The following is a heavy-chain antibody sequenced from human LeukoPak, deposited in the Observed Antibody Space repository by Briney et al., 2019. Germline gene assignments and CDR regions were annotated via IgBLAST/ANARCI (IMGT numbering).Heavy chain of an antibody. CDR2: IKQEGSDK. V-gene: IGHV3-7*01. CDR3: AREWEYCSSTSCYPTCDY. D-gene: IGHD2-2*01. CDR1: GFTFSSYA. J-gene: IGHJ4*02. Sequence: GGSLRLSCAASGFTFSSYAMSCVRQDPGKGLEWVADIKQEGSDKYYVDSVKGRFTISIDNAKNSLYLQMNSLRAEVTAVYYCAREWEYCSSTSCYPTCDYWGQGTLVTVSS.